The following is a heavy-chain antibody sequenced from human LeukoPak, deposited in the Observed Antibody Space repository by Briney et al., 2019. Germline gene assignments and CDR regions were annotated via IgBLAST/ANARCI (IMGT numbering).Heavy chain of an antibody. J-gene: IGHJ3*02. CDR2: ISYDGSNK. CDR1: GFTFSSYA. CDR3: ARDDSSSDDAFDI. D-gene: IGHD6-6*01. V-gene: IGHV3-30*01. Sequence: QPGGSLRLSCAASGFTFSSYAMHWVRQAPGKGLEWVAVISYDGSNKYYADSVKGRFTISRDNSKNTLYLQMNSLRAEDTAVYYCARDDSSSDDAFDIWGQGTMVTVSS.